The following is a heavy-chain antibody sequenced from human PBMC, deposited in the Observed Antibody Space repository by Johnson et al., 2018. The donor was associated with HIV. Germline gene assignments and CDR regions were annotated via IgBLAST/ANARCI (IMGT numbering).Heavy chain of an antibody. J-gene: IGHJ3*02. D-gene: IGHD5-24*01. CDR1: GFTFSNAW. CDR2: IKSKTDGGTT. V-gene: IGHV3-15*01. Sequence: VQLVESGGGLVKPGGSLRLSCAASGFTFSNAWMSWVRQAPGKGLEWVGRIKSKTDGGTTDYAAPVKGRFTISRDNAKKSLYLQMNSLRVEDTAVYFCARNGDGYTPDAFDIWGQGTVVTVSS. CDR3: ARNGDGYTPDAFDI.